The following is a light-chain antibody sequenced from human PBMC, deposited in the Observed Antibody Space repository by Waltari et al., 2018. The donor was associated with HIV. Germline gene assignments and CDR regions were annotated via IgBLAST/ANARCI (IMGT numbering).Light chain of an antibody. J-gene: IGLJ2*01. V-gene: IGLV2-8*01. CDR1: SSDVGAYNY. Sequence: QSALTQPPSASGSRGQSVTISCTGTSSDVGAYNYVPGYQQYPGMAPKLIIYEVNKRPSGVPDRFSGSKSGNTASLTVSGLQAEDEADFYCSSYAGSAVVFGGGTKLTVL. CDR2: EVN. CDR3: SSYAGSAVV.